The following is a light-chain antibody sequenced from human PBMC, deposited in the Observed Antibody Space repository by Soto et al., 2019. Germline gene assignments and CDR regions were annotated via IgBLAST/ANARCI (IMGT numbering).Light chain of an antibody. CDR3: QQYGSSPPIT. J-gene: IGKJ5*01. CDR2: GAS. V-gene: IGKV3-20*01. CDR1: QSVSKSY. Sequence: EIVLTQSPGTLSLSPGERATLSCRASQSVSKSYLAWYQQKPGQAPRLLIYGASSRATGIPDRFSGSGSGTYFTLTISRLEPGDFAVYYCQQYGSSPPITFGQGTRLEIK.